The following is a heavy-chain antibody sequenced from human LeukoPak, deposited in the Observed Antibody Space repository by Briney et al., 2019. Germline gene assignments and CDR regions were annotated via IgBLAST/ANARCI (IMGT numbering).Heavy chain of an antibody. J-gene: IGHJ4*02. V-gene: IGHV3-53*01. Sequence: PGGSLRLSCAASGFTFSNYVMTWVRQAPGKRLEWVSFIYSGGSTYYADSVKGRFTISRDISKNTLYLHMNSLRAEDTAVYYCARAVSGYRHFDYWGQGTLVTVSS. CDR3: ARAVSGYRHFDY. CDR2: IYSGGST. D-gene: IGHD5-12*01. CDR1: GFTFSNYV.